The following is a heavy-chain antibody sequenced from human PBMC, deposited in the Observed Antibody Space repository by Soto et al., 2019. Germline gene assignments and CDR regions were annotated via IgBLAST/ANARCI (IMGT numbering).Heavy chain of an antibody. CDR3: ARLVTAAHCDY. CDR1: GFTVSSNN. D-gene: IGHD2-21*02. V-gene: IGHV3-53*01. J-gene: IGHJ4*02. Sequence: VQLVESGGGLIQPGGSLRLSCAASGFTVSSNNMSWVRQAPGKGLEWVSVIYSGGSTYYADSVKGRFTISRDNSKNTLYLQMNGLRAEDTAVYYCARLVTAAHCDYWGQGTLVTVSS. CDR2: IYSGGST.